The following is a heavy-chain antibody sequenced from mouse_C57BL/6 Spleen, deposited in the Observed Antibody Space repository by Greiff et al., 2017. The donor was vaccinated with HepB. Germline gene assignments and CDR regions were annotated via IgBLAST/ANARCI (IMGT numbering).Heavy chain of an antibody. CDR2: ISSGSSTI. D-gene: IGHD2-1*01. CDR3: ARHYYGNPAWFAY. V-gene: IGHV5-17*01. Sequence: VQLKESGGGLVKPGGSLKLSCAASGFTFSDYGMHWVRQAPEKGLEWVAYISSGSSTIYYADTVKGRFTISRDNAKNTLFLQMTSLRSEDTAMYYCARHYYGNPAWFAYWGQGTLVTVSA. J-gene: IGHJ3*01. CDR1: GFTFSDYG.